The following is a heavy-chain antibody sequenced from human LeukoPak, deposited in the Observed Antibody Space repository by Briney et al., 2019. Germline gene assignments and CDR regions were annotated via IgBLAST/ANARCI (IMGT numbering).Heavy chain of an antibody. V-gene: IGHV4-59*12. CDR2: IYYSGSS. CDR1: GGSISSYY. J-gene: IGHJ6*02. Sequence: SETLSLTCTVSGGSISSYYWSWIRQPPGKGLEWIGYIYYSGSSNYNPSLKSRVTISVDMSKKQFSLKPSSVTAADTAVYYCARETAPGMDVWGQGTTVAVSS. CDR3: ARETAPGMDV.